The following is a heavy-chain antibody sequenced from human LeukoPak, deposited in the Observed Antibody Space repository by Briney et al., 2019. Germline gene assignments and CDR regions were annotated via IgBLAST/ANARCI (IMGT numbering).Heavy chain of an antibody. D-gene: IGHD1-26*01. J-gene: IGHJ3*02. V-gene: IGHV3-21*01. CDR2: ISSGSSYI. CDR1: GXTFNSYS. CDR3: ARQVGVDDAFDI. Sequence: GGSLRLSFAASGXTFNSYSMNWVRQAPGKGLEWVSSISSGSSYIFYADSVKGRFTISRDNAKNSLYLQMNSLRAEDTAVYYCARQVGVDDAFDIWGQGTMVTISS.